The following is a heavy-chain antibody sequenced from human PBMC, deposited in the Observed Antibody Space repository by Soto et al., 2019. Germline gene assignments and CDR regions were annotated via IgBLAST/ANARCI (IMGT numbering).Heavy chain of an antibody. Sequence: GGSLRLSCAASGFTLSRHTMNWVRQAPGKGLEWVSFIGSRTSDIYYADSVKGRFTISRDNAKNSLHLDLTRLRAEDTAVYFCVRDYYDTSGYPNTFDMWGQGTMVTVSS. CDR2: IGSRTSDI. CDR3: VRDYYDTSGYPNTFDM. D-gene: IGHD3-22*01. V-gene: IGHV3-21*01. J-gene: IGHJ3*02. CDR1: GFTLSRHT.